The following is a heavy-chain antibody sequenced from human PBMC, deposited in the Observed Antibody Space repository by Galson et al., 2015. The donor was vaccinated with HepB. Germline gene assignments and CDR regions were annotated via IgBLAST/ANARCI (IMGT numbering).Heavy chain of an antibody. CDR2: INPTGGST. D-gene: IGHD4-23*01. J-gene: IGHJ4*02. V-gene: IGHV1-46*01. CDR3: ASATPRQNYFDY. Sequence: SGYTFTRYYIHWVRQAPGQGLEWVGIINPTGGSTSHAQKFQGRVTMTRDTSTSTVYMELSSLRSEDTAVYYCASATPRQNYFDYWGQGTLVTVSS. CDR1: GYTFTRYY.